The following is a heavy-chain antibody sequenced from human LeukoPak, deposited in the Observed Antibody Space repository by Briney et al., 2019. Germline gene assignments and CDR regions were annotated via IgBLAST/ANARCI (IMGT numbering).Heavy chain of an antibody. J-gene: IGHJ6*02. CDR3: AHTTAWFGECPYAMDV. CDR1: GFSLSTPGVG. Sequence: KESGPTLVKPTQTLTLTCTFSGFSLSTPGVGVGWIRQPPGKALEWLALIFWNDDKRYSPSLKRRLTITKDTSKNQVVLTMINMDPVDTATYYCAHTTAWFGECPYAMDVWGQGTTVTVSS. D-gene: IGHD3-10*01. CDR2: IFWNDDK. V-gene: IGHV2-5*01.